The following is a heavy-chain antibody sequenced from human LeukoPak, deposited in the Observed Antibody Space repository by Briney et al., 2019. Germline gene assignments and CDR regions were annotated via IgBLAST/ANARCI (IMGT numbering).Heavy chain of an antibody. CDR1: GGSISSYY. Sequence: SETLSLTCTVSGGSISSYYWSWIRQPPGKGLEWIGYIYYSGSTNYNPSLKSRVTISVDTPKNQLSLKLSSVSAADTAMYYCARTAFYCTNGVCRLDAFDILGQGTMVTVSS. CDR2: IYYSGST. J-gene: IGHJ3*02. D-gene: IGHD2-8*01. V-gene: IGHV4-59*01. CDR3: ARTAFYCTNGVCRLDAFDI.